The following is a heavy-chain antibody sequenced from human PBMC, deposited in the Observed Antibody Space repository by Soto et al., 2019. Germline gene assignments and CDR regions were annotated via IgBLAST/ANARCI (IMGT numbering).Heavy chain of an antibody. CDR3: ARQRGYNPDY. J-gene: IGHJ4*02. Sequence: EVPLVESGGGLVQPGGSLRLSCEASGLTFSNNWMHWVRQAPGKGLVWVSRITGDGSNTVYADSVKGRFTISRDNTKNTLYLQMNSLRAEDTAVYYCARQRGYNPDYWGQGTLVTVSS. D-gene: IGHD1-1*01. V-gene: IGHV3-74*01. CDR2: ITGDGSNT. CDR1: GLTFSNNW.